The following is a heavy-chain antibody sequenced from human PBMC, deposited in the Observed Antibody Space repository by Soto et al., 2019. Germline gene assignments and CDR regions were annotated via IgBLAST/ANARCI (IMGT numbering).Heavy chain of an antibody. CDR1: GFNFSAYT. Sequence: LRLSCSASGFNFSAYTMSWVRLTPGKGLEWVGFIRRIAYGGTTDYAASVKGRFTISRDDSRKIVYLQMSRLKIEDTAVYYCSRSLAIDFDSWGQGTLVTVSS. J-gene: IGHJ4*02. CDR2: IRRIAYGGTT. CDR3: SRSLAIDFDS. V-gene: IGHV3-49*04.